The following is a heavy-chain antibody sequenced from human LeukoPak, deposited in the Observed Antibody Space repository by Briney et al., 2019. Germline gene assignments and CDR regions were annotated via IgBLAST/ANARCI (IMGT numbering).Heavy chain of an antibody. J-gene: IGHJ5*02. V-gene: IGHV4-34*01. CDR1: GGSFSGYN. D-gene: IGHD3-10*01. CDR2: RSHTGTT. CDR3: TRDSGVGGEDKFDP. Sequence: PSETLSLTCAVYGGSFSGYNWNWIRQSPGRGLEWIAERSHTGTTTYNPSLKSRLSISVDTSKNQFSLNLSSVTAADTAVYYCTRDSGVGGEDKFDPWGQGTLVTVSS.